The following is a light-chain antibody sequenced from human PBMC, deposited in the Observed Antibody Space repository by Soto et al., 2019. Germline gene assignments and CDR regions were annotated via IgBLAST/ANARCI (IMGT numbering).Light chain of an antibody. CDR1: QSVSSY. J-gene: IGKJ1*01. Sequence: EIVLTQSPATLSLSPGERATLSCRASQSVSSYLAWYQQKPGQAPRLLIYDASNRATGIPARFSGSGSGTDFTLTTSSLEPEAFAVYYCHQRSNWPRTFGQGTKVEIK. CDR2: DAS. CDR3: HQRSNWPRT. V-gene: IGKV3-11*01.